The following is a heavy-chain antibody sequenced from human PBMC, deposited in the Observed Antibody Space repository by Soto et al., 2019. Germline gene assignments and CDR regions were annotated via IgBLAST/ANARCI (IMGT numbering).Heavy chain of an antibody. V-gene: IGHV3-23*01. D-gene: IGHD2-8*01. CDR2: ISGTGRNT. J-gene: IGHJ4*02. CDR3: AKNGLSDSPSAIDS. CDR1: GFTFSRNG. Sequence: RRLSCATSGFTFSRNGMSWVRQAPGKGLDWVSGISGTGRNTYYADSVKGRFTISRDNSKNTLFLQMNSLRVEDTAVYYCAKNGLSDSPSAIDSWGQGTLVTVSS.